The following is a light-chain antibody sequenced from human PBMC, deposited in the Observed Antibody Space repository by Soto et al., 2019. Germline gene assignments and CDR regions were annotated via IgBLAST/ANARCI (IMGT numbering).Light chain of an antibody. J-gene: IGKJ2*01. Sequence: EIVMTQSPATLSVSPGERATLSCRASQSVNSNLAWYQQRPGQAPRLLMYGVSTRATGIPARFSGSGSGTEFTLTISSLQSEDFAVYYCHQYNNWYTFGQGTKLEIK. CDR3: HQYNNWYT. CDR2: GVS. V-gene: IGKV3-15*01. CDR1: QSVNSN.